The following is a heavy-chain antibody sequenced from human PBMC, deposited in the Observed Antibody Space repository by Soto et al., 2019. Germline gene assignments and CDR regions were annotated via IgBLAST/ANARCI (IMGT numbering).Heavy chain of an antibody. V-gene: IGHV3-23*01. J-gene: IGHJ4*02. CDR3: AKDSPPYYDILTDLSGYFDY. CDR2: ISGSGGST. CDR1: GFTFSSYA. D-gene: IGHD3-9*01. Sequence: EVQLLESGGGLVQPGGSLRLSCAASGFTFSSYAMSWVRQAPGKGLEWVSAISGSGGSTYYADSVKGRFTNSRDNSKNTLYLQMNSLRAEDTAVYYCAKDSPPYYDILTDLSGYFDYWGQGTLVTDSS.